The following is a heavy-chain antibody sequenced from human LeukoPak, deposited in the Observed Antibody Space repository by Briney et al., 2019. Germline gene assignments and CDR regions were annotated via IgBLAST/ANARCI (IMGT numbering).Heavy chain of an antibody. CDR3: AQTRFISPRYCFDY. Sequence: GGSLRLSCAASGFTFSNYAMSWVRQAPGKGLEWVSGIGNSGTSTYYVDSVKGRLTVSRDNSKDTLFLQMNSLRAEDTAVYFCAQTRFISPRYCFDYWGQGTLVTVSS. CDR2: IGNSGTST. J-gene: IGHJ4*02. CDR1: GFTFSNYA. D-gene: IGHD2-15*01. V-gene: IGHV3-23*01.